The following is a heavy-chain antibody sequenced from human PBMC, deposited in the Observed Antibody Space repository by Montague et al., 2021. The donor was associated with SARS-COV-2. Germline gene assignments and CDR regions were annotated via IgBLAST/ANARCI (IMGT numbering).Heavy chain of an antibody. D-gene: IGHD6-19*01. CDR2: FPSDGGHT. CDR3: AREIGTSGWAGFFDF. CDR1: VFTFTTYV. V-gene: IGHV3-30-3*01. Sequence: SLRLSCAASVFTFTTYVYHLVRQAPGGGLEWVALFPSDGGHTQYAYSXRGRFTIYRDTSISTLYLQMDSLRPDDTAVYFCAREIGTSGWAGFFDFRGQGTLVTVSP. J-gene: IGHJ4*02.